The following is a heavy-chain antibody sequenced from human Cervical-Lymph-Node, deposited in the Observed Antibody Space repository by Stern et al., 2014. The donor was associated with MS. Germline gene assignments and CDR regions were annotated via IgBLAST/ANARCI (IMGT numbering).Heavy chain of an antibody. CDR1: GFTLRNFA. CDR3: GKDLHYWTADS. D-gene: IGHD1-1*01. V-gene: IGHV3-23*04. CDR2: SGSDGGT. Sequence: VQLVESGGGLVQPGGSLRLSCAGSGFTLRNFAMTWIRQAPGKGLEWVSGSGSDGGTHYAESVKGRFTISRDNSKNTLYLQMDRLTVEDTAVYFCGKDLHYWTADSWGQVTLVTVSS. J-gene: IGHJ4*02.